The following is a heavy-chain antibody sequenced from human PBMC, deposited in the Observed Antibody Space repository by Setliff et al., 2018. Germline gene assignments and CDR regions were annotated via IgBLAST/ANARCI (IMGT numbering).Heavy chain of an antibody. J-gene: IGHJ4*02. CDR3: AAGSSGWYLNY. V-gene: IGHV1-3*01. Sequence: ASVKVSCKASGYTFTSYARHWVRQAPGQRLEWMGWINGGNGNTKYLEKFQERVTITRDMSTSTAYMELSSLRSEDTAVYYCAAGSSGWYLNYWGQGTLVTVSS. CDR1: GYTFTSYA. CDR2: INGGNGNT. D-gene: IGHD6-19*01.